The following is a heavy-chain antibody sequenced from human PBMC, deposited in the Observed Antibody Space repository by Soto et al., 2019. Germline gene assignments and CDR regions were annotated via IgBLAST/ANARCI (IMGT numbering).Heavy chain of an antibody. CDR2: IYHSGST. J-gene: IGHJ4*02. CDR3: ARHYGSGSYYFAY. CDR1: GGSISSGGYS. D-gene: IGHD3-10*01. Sequence: SETLSLTCAVSGGSISSGGYSWSWIRQPPGKGLEWIGYIYHSGSTYYNPSLKSRVTISVDRSKNQFSLKLSSVTAADTAVYYCARHYGSGSYYFAYWGQGTLVTVSS. V-gene: IGHV4-30-2*01.